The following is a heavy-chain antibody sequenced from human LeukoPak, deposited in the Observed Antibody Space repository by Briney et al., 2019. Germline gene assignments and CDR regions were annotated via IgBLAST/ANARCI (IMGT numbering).Heavy chain of an antibody. Sequence: SVKVSCKASGGTFSSYAISWVRQAPGQGLEWMGGIIPIFGTANYAQKFQGRVTITTDESTSTAYMELSSLRSEDTAVYYCAVGPAPRGVTAFLDYWGQGTLSPSPQ. CDR3: AVGPAPRGVTAFLDY. D-gene: IGHD1-14*01. J-gene: IGHJ4*02. V-gene: IGHV1-69*05. CDR2: IIPIFGTA. CDR1: GGTFSSYA.